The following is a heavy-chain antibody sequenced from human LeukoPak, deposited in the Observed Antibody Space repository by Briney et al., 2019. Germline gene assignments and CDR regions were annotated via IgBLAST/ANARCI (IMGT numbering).Heavy chain of an antibody. D-gene: IGHD6-13*01. J-gene: IGHJ6*02. Sequence: SETLSLTCAVYGGSFSGYYWSWIRQPPGKGLEWIGEINHSGSTNYNPSLKSRVTISVDTSKNQFSLKLSSVTAADTAVYYCARGVIIAAPYYYYGMDVWGQGTTVTVSS. CDR3: ARGVIIAAPYYYYGMDV. V-gene: IGHV4-34*01. CDR2: INHSGST. CDR1: GGSFSGYY.